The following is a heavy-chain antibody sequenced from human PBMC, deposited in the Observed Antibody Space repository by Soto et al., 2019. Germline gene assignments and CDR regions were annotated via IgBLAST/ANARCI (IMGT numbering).Heavy chain of an antibody. Sequence: EAQLVGSGGGLVQPGDSLRLSCAASGFALRTHWMSWVRQTPGKGLEWVANIKQDGSAKFYAASVRGRFTISRDNANDSLHLQLNSLRAEDTGVYYCARDDGYSAFDCWGQGSRVTVSS. CDR1: GFALRTHW. V-gene: IGHV3-7*01. D-gene: IGHD4-4*01. J-gene: IGHJ4*02. CDR2: IKQDGSAK. CDR3: ARDDGYSAFDC.